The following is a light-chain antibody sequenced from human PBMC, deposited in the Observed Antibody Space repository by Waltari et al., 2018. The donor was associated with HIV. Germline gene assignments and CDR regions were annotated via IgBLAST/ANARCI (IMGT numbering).Light chain of an antibody. V-gene: IGKV1-NL1*01. Sequence: DIQMTQSPSSLSASVGDRVTITCRPSQAISNSLAWYQQKPGKAPKLLLYAASRLESGVPSMFSGSRSGTDYALTISSLQPEDFAVYYCQQYFSPPPLTFGGGTKVEIK. CDR3: QQYFSPPPLT. CDR1: QAISNS. J-gene: IGKJ4*01. CDR2: AAS.